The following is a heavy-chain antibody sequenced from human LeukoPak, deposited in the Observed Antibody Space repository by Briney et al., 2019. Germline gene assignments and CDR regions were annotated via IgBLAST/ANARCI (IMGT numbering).Heavy chain of an antibody. CDR2: VYHSGTT. Sequence: SETLSLTCTVWVRSFQLCYWTWLRQPPGKRLEWIGFVYHSGTTNYNPSLKSRVTISIDTSKNQFSLKLSSVTAADPAVYYCGRINPQWLVTDSWGQGTLVTVSS. D-gene: IGHD6-19*01. CDR3: GRINPQWLVTDS. V-gene: IGHV4-59*01. J-gene: IGHJ4*02. CDR1: VRSFQLCY.